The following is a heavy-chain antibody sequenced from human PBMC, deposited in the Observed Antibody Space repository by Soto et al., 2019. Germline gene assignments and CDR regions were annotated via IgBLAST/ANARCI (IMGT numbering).Heavy chain of an antibody. CDR2: ISGSGGRT. D-gene: IGHD3-10*01. CDR1: GFTFSTCA. Sequence: EVQLLESGGVLVQPGGSLRLSCAASGFTFSTCAMTWVRQAPGKGLEWVSSISGSGGRTYYADSVKGRFTISRDNSKNTLYLQTNSLRAEDTAVYYCAKAGDYHGSESYFPLDYWGQGTLVPVSS. CDR3: AKAGDYHGSESYFPLDY. V-gene: IGHV3-23*01. J-gene: IGHJ4*02.